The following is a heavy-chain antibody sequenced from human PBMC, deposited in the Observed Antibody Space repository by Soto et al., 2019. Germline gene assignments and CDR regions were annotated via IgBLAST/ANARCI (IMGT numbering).Heavy chain of an antibody. CDR2: MSGSVGST. D-gene: IGHD2-2*01. CDR3: ANTHHSGYGSSTSCRETDLDY. Sequence: GGSLRLPYRAAGFTRKNYAMTWIRQAPGKGMEWVSGMSGSVGSTYYADSVKGRFTISRDNSKNTLYLQMNSLRAEDTAVYYCANTHHSGYGSSTSCRETDLDYWGQGTLVTVSS. CDR1: GFTRKNYA. J-gene: IGHJ4*02. V-gene: IGHV3-23*01.